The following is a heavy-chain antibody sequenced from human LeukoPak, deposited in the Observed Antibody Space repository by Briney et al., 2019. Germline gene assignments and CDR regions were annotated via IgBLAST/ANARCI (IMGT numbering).Heavy chain of an antibody. D-gene: IGHD3-10*01. J-gene: IGHJ4*02. CDR1: GGSFSGYY. CDR2: INHSGST. CDR3: ARSQNYYGSGEY. V-gene: IGHV4-34*01. Sequence: SETLSRTCAVYGGSFSGYYWRRIRQPPGKGLEWIGEINHSGSTNYNPSLKSQVTISVDTSKNQFSLQLSSVTAADTAVYYCARSQNYYGSGEYWSQGTLVPVSS.